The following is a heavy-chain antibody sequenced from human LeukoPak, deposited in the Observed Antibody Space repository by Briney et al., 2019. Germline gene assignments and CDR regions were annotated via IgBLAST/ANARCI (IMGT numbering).Heavy chain of an antibody. CDR3: ASKYCSSNSCYGRAYYYYGMDV. CDR1: GGSISSYY. J-gene: IGHJ6*02. V-gene: IGHV4-39*01. CDR2: FYYSGST. D-gene: IGHD2-2*01. Sequence: ASETLSLTCTVSGGSISSYYWSWIRQPPGKGLEWIGSFYYSGSTYYNPSLKSRVTISVDTSTNQFSLRLSSVTAADTAVYYCASKYCSSNSCYGRAYYYYGMDVWGQGTTVTVSS.